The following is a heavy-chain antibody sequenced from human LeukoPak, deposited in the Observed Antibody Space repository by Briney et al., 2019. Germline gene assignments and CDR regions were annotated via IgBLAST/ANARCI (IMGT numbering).Heavy chain of an antibody. V-gene: IGHV3-64*01. CDR2: ISSNGGST. Sequence: GGSLRLSCAASGFTFSSYAMHWVRQAPGKGLEYVSAISSNGGSTYYANSVKGRFTISRDNSKNTLYLQMGSLRAEDMAVYYCARDVSRDFWSGYYLEYWGQGTLVTVSS. J-gene: IGHJ4*02. CDR3: ARDVSRDFWSGYYLEY. CDR1: GFTFSSYA. D-gene: IGHD3-3*01.